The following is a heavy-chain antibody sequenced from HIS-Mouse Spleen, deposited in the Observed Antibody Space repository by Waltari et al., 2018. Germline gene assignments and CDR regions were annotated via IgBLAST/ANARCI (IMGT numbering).Heavy chain of an antibody. J-gene: IGHJ5*02. CDR3: ARGSGRWELLLPNWFDP. CDR2: INPNSGGT. V-gene: IGHV1-2*02. Sequence: QVQLVQSGAEVKKPGASVKVSCKASGYTFPGYDLHWGRQAPGQGLEWMGWINPNSGGTNYAQKFQGRVTMTRDTSISTAYMELSRLRSDDTAVYYCARGSGRWELLLPNWFDPWGQGTLVTVSS. D-gene: IGHD1-26*01. CDR1: GYTFPGYD.